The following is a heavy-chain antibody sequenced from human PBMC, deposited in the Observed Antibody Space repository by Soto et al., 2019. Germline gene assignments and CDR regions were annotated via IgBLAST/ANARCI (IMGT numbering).Heavy chain of an antibody. CDR3: AKDSGQFLIEVYAPRVATSYFDY. CDR2: ISGSGSST. J-gene: IGHJ4*02. CDR1: GFTFSSYA. Sequence: PGGSLRLSCAASGFTFSSYAMSWVRQAPGKGLEWVSAISGSGSSTYYADSVKGRFTISRDNSKNTPYLQMNSLRAEDTAVYYCAKDSGQFLIEVYAPRVATSYFDYWGQGTLVTVSS. V-gene: IGHV3-23*01. D-gene: IGHD2-8*01.